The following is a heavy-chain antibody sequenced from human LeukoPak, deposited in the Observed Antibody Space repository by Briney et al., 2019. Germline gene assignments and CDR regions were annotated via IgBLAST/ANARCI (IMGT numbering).Heavy chain of an antibody. V-gene: IGHV4-34*01. J-gene: IGHJ4*02. CDR3: ARGLLVPAAISSSWLKPFDY. CDR2: INHSGST. CDR1: GGSFSGYY. D-gene: IGHD2-2*01. Sequence: KPSEALSLTCAVYGGSFSGYYWSWIRQPPGKGLEWIGEINHSGSTNYNPSLKSRVTISVDTSKNQFSLKLSSVTAADTAVYYCARGLLVPAAISSSWLKPFDYWGQGTLVTVSS.